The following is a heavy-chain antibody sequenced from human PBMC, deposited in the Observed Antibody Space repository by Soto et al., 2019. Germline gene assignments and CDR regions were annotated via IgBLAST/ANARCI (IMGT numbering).Heavy chain of an antibody. Sequence: EVQLVESGGGFVQPGGSLRLSCAASGFIFRTYWMQWVRQVPGKDLVWVSRINNDGSSTDYADSVKGRFTISRDNAKDTLYLQRNSRGVEETAVNYCAMGTMDVWGKGPRSPSPQ. V-gene: IGHV3-74*02. J-gene: IGHJ6*01. CDR1: GFIFRTYW. CDR3: AMGTMDV. D-gene: IGHD7-27*01. CDR2: INNDGSST.